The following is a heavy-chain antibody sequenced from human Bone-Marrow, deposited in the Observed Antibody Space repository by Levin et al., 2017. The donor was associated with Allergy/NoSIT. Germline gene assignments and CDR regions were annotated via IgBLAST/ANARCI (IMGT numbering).Heavy chain of an antibody. J-gene: IGHJ5*02. CDR1: GYNFASFW. Sequence: GESLKISCKGSGYNFASFWIGWVRQMPGKGLEWVGVTHPGDSDIKYSPAFQGRVTISADKSISTVYLQWSSLKASDSAIYYCARRVGVILPASASNWFDPWGLGTLVTVSS. D-gene: IGHD2-2*01. V-gene: IGHV5-51*01. CDR2: THPGDSDI. CDR3: ARRVGVILPASASNWFDP.